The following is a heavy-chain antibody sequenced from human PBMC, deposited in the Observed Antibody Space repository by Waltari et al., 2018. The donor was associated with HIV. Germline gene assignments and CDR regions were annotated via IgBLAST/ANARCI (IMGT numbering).Heavy chain of an antibody. V-gene: IGHV3-7*01. CDR1: GFIFSNFW. D-gene: IGHD3-16*02. CDR2: INQDGSEK. Sequence: EVQLVESGGGLVQPGGSLRLSCEASGFIFSNFWLNWGGHAPGKGVEWVAKINQDGSEKYYVDSVKGRFTISRDNAKNSLYLQMKNLRAEDTAVYYCAGEMPTIIGDAFDIWGQGTMVTISS. J-gene: IGHJ3*02. CDR3: AGEMPTIIGDAFDI.